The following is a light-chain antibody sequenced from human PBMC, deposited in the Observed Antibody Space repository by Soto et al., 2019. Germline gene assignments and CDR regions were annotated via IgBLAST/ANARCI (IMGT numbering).Light chain of an antibody. Sequence: QSALTQPASVSGSPVQSITISCTGTSSDVGTYNYVSWYQQHPGEAPKLIIYDVSNRPSGVSIRFSGSKSGNTASLTISGLQAEDEADYYCSSYTSSKSWIFGGGTKLTVL. CDR1: SSDVGTYNY. V-gene: IGLV2-14*01. CDR3: SSYTSSKSWI. J-gene: IGLJ3*02. CDR2: DVS.